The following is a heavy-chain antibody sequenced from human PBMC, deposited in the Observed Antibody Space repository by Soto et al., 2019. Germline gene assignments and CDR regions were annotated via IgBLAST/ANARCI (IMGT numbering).Heavy chain of an antibody. J-gene: IGHJ6*02. CDR3: AREGFRGVMSYYGMDV. Sequence: GGSLRLSCAASGFTLSSYSMNWVRQAPGKGLEWISYMSSSTTSMFYAESVRGRFTITRDNAKNSLFLQMNSLRADDTAVYYCAREGFRGVMSYYGMDVWGQGTTVTVSS. CDR2: MSSSTTSM. D-gene: IGHD3-16*01. CDR1: GFTLSSYS. V-gene: IGHV3-48*01.